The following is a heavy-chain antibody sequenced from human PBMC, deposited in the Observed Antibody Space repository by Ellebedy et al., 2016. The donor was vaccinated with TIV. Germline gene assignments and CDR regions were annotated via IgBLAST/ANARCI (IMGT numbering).Heavy chain of an antibody. CDR2: IYQDGSNQ. V-gene: IGHV3-7*04. CDR1: GFSFRSYW. D-gene: IGHD6-19*01. J-gene: IGHJ5*02. CDR3: ARGFSSSP. Sequence: GESLKISCVASGFSFRSYWMSWVRQAPGKGLEWVANIYQDGSNQYYVDSVKGRFTISRDNANKSLFLQMNSLRGEDTAVYYCARGFSSSPWGDGTLVTVSS.